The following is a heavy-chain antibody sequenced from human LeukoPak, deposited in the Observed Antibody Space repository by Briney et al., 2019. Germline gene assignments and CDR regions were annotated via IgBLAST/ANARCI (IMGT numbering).Heavy chain of an antibody. CDR2: INHSGST. CDR1: GGSFSGYY. CDR3: ARGRGATTPFDY. J-gene: IGHJ4*02. Sequence: SETLSLTCAVYGGSFSGYYWSWIRQPPGKGLEWIGEINHSGSTNYNPSLKSRVTISVDTSKNQFSLKLSSVTAADTAVYYCARGRGATTPFDYWGQGTLVTVSS. D-gene: IGHD5-12*01. V-gene: IGHV4-34*01.